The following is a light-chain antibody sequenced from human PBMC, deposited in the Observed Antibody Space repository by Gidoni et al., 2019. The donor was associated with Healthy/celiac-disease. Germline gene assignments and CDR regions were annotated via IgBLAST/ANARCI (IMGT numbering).Light chain of an antibody. CDR2: AAS. CDR3: QQYDNLPCT. J-gene: IGKJ2*02. CDR1: QDISNY. V-gene: IGKV1-33*01. Sequence: DIQMTQSPSSLSASVGVRVTITCQASQDISNYLNWYQQKPGKAPKLLIYAASNLEKGVPSRFSGSGSGTDFTFTISSLQPEDFATYYCQQYDNLPCTFGQGTKLEIK.